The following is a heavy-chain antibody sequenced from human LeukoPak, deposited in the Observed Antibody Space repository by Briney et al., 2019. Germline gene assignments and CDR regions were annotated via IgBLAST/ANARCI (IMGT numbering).Heavy chain of an antibody. CDR2: ISSSGSTI. CDR1: GFTFSSYE. Sequence: GGSLRLSCAASGFTFSSYEMNWVRQAPGKGLEWVSYISSSGSTIYYADSVKGRFTISRDNAKNSLYLQMSSLRAEDTAVYYCARSLLGSFDYWGQGTLVTVSS. D-gene: IGHD7-27*01. CDR3: ARSLLGSFDY. V-gene: IGHV3-48*03. J-gene: IGHJ4*02.